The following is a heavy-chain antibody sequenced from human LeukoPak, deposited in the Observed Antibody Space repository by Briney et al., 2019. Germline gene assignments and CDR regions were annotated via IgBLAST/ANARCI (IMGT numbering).Heavy chain of an antibody. V-gene: IGHV3-9*01. Sequence: PGGSLTLSCAASGFTFADFAMQCVRQPPGGGLECLSGITWNSGTIAYADSVKGRFTISRDNAKNSLYLQMNSLRAEDTAFYYCAGIAVAGQHFDYWGQGTLVTVSS. D-gene: IGHD6-19*01. CDR3: AGIAVAGQHFDY. J-gene: IGHJ4*02. CDR2: ITWNSGTI. CDR1: GFTFADFA.